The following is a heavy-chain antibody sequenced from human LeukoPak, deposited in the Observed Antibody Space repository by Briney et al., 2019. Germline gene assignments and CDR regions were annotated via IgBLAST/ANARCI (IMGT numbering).Heavy chain of an antibody. J-gene: IGHJ4*02. Sequence: GGSLRLSCAASGFTVSSNYMGWVRQAPGGGLGWVSVIYNAGDRNYADSLKGRFTISRDRSKKTPYLQVNSLQAEDTAVYYCAKDLRGSYRGYWGQGTLVTVSS. CDR3: AKDLRGSYRGY. CDR2: IYNAGDR. CDR1: GFTVSSNY. V-gene: IGHV3-53*01. D-gene: IGHD1-26*01.